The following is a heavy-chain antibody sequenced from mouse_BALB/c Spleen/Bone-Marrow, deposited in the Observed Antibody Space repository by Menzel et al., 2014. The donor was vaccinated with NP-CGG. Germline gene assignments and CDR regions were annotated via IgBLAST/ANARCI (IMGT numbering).Heavy chain of an antibody. J-gene: IGHJ3*01. V-gene: IGHV1-26*01. Sequence: SGPEVVKPGASVKISCKTSGYTLXEYTMHWVKQSHGKSLEWIGGVNPNNGGTTYNQKFKGKATLTVDKSSSTAYMELRSLTSEDSAVYYCARSYGYERSWFAYWGQGTLVTVSA. CDR2: VNPNNGGT. CDR3: ARSYGYERSWFAY. CDR1: GYTLXEYT. D-gene: IGHD2-2*01.